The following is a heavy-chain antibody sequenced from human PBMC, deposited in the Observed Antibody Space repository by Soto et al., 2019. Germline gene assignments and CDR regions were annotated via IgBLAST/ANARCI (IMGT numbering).Heavy chain of an antibody. CDR2: VDPEDGET. D-gene: IGHD3-16*01. V-gene: IGHV1-69-2*01. CDR3: ARGNPFNYAGFDV. Sequence: ASVKVSCKVSGYTFIDYFVHWVQQAPGKGLEWMGLVDPEDGETIYAEKFQGRVTITADTSTDTAYMEVGSLTSDDTAIYYCARGNPFNYAGFDVWGQGTTVTVS. J-gene: IGHJ6*02. CDR1: GYTFIDYF.